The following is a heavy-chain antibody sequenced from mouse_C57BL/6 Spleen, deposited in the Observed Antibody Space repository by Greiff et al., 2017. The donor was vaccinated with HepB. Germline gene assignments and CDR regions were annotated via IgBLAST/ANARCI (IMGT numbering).Heavy chain of an antibody. V-gene: IGHV1-82*01. CDR2: IYPGDGDT. CDR1: GYAFSSSW. CDR3: ARFANYYGSSYGYFDV. J-gene: IGHJ1*03. D-gene: IGHD1-1*01. Sequence: VQLQQSGPELVKPGASVKISCKASGYAFSSSWMNWVKQRPGKGLEWIGRIYPGDGDTNYNGKFKGKATLTADKSSSTAYMQSSSLTSEDSAVYFCARFANYYGSSYGYFDVWGTGTTVTVSS.